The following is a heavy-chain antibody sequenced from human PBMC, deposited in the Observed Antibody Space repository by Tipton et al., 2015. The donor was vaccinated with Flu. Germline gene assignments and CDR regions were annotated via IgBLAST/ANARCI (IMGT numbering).Heavy chain of an antibody. CDR2: IKEIGTEK. J-gene: IGHJ4*02. D-gene: IGHD2-21*01. CDR3: ARDSFGGALDY. CDR1: GITFRTNW. Sequence: SLRLSCAASGITFRTNWMSWVRQAPGKGLEWVANIKEIGTEKHYVDSVKGRFTISRDNAKNSLYLQMDSLRAEDTAVYYCARDSFGGALDYWGQGTLATVSS. V-gene: IGHV3-7*01.